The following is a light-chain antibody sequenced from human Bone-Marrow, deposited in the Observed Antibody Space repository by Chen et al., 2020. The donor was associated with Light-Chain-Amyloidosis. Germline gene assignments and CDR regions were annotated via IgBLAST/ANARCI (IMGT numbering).Light chain of an antibody. CDR1: NIGSTS. J-gene: IGLJ3*02. Sequence: SYVLTQPSSVSVAPGQTATIACGGNNIGSTSVHWYQQTPGQVPLLVVYDDSDRPSGIPERLSGSNSANTATLTIRRVEAGDEADYYCQVWDRSSDRPVFGGGTKLTVL. CDR2: DDS. V-gene: IGLV3-21*02. CDR3: QVWDRSSDRPV.